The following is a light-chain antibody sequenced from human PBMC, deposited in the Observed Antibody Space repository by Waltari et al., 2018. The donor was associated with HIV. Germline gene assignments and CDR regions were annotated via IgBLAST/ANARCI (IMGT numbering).Light chain of an antibody. CDR2: QAS. CDR1: QSILRG. V-gene: IGKV1-5*03. CDR3: QQYNTSPWA. J-gene: IGKJ1*01. Sequence: DIQMTQSPSTLSASIGDRVTITCRASQSILRGLACYQQKPGKAPKLLIYQASALESGVPSRFSGSGSGTDFTLTISSLQPVDSATYYCQQYNTSPWAFGQGTKVEIK.